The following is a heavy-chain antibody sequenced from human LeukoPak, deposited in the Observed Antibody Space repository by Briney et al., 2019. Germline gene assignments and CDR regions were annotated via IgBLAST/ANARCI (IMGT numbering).Heavy chain of an antibody. J-gene: IGHJ6*03. CDR1: GFTFSNYW. CDR2: INSDGINT. CDR3: ARGRGYYYYMDV. V-gene: IGHV3-74*01. Sequence: GGSLRLSCAASGFTFSNYWMHRVRQAPGKGLVWVSRINSDGINTSYADSVKGRFTISRDNAKNTLNLQMNSLRAEDTAVYYCARGRGYYYYMDVWGKGTTVTVSS. D-gene: IGHD3-10*01.